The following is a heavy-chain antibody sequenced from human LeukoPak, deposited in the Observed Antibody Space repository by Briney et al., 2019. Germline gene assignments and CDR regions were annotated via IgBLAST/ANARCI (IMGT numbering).Heavy chain of an antibody. D-gene: IGHD3-10*01. CDR1: GFTFRSFS. Sequence: PGGSLRLSCAASGFTFRSFSMNWLRQAPGKGLEWVSYFSTSSGTISYADSVKGRFTISRDDAKNSLYLQMTSLRDEDTVVYYCARDKDFGFDYWGQGTLVTVSS. V-gene: IGHV3-48*02. CDR2: FSTSSGTI. CDR3: ARDKDFGFDY. J-gene: IGHJ4*02.